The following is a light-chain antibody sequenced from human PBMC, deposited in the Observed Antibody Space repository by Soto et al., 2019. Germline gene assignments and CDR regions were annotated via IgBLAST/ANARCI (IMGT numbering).Light chain of an antibody. CDR3: QQYNKWPPYT. CDR1: QSVSSN. V-gene: IGKV3-15*01. Sequence: EIVMTQSPATLSVSPGERATISCRASQSVSSNLAWYQQKPGQAPRLLIYAACTRATGIPARFSGSGSGTEFTLTISSLQSEDFAVYYCQQYNKWPPYTFGQGTKLEIK. CDR2: AAC. J-gene: IGKJ2*01.